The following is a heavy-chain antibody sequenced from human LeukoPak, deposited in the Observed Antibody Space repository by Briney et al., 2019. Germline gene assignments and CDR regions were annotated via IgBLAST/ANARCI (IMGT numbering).Heavy chain of an antibody. D-gene: IGHD3-22*01. CDR3: ARNLYYYDSSGHYYY. Sequence: GGSLGLSCAASGFTLSSNYMSWVRQAPGKGLEWVSAIYTGGSTYYAGSVKGRFTISRHNSKNTLYLQMNSLRAEDTAVYYCARNLYYYDSSGHYYYWGQGTLVTVSS. V-gene: IGHV3-66*01. J-gene: IGHJ4*02. CDR1: GFTLSSNY. CDR2: IYTGGST.